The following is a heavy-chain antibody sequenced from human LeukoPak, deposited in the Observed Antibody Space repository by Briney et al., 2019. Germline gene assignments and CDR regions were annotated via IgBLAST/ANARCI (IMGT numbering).Heavy chain of an antibody. CDR1: GGSISSSTYY. CDR3: ARRRYMRGPDVVNPFDY. D-gene: IGHD1-1*01. CDR2: IYYSGST. Sequence: SETLSLTCTVSGGSISSSTYYWGWVRQSPGKGLEWIGTIYYSGSTSYNPSLKSRVTISVDTSKNQFSLKLSSVTAPDTAVYYCARRRYMRGPDVVNPFDYWGQGTLVTVSS. J-gene: IGHJ4*02. V-gene: IGHV4-39*01.